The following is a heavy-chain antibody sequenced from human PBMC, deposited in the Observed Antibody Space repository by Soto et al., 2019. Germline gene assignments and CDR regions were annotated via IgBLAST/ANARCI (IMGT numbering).Heavy chain of an antibody. J-gene: IGHJ5*02. V-gene: IGHV1-69*01. CDR2: IIPIFGTA. CDR3: ARSDYCSGGSCYSCFDP. D-gene: IGHD2-15*01. Sequence: QVQLVQSGAEVKKPGSSVKVSCKASGGTFSSYAISWVRQAPGQGLEWMGGIIPIFGTANYAQKFQGRVTITADESTSTAYMEPSSLRSEDTAVYYCARSDYCSGGSCYSCFDPWGQGTLVTVSS. CDR1: GGTFSSYA.